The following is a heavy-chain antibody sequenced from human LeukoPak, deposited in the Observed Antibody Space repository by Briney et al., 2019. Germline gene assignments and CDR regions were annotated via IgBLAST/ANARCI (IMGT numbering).Heavy chain of an antibody. D-gene: IGHD3-9*01. Sequence: GGSLRLSCAASGFTFSSYWMHWVRQAPGKGLEWVSYISDSGTTIYYGDSVKGRFTISRDNAKKSLYLQMNSLRAEDTAVYYCARVRYFDWLGPFDYWGQGTLVTVSS. CDR2: ISDSGTTI. CDR3: ARVRYFDWLGPFDY. J-gene: IGHJ4*02. CDR1: GFTFSSYW. V-gene: IGHV3-48*04.